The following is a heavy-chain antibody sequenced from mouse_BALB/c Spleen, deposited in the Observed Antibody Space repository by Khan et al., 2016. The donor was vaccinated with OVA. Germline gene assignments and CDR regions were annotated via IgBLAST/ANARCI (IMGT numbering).Heavy chain of an antibody. CDR3: ARSLVDYYAMDY. CDR2: ISSGGHYT. J-gene: IGHJ4*01. V-gene: IGHV5-9-3*01. D-gene: IGHD2-2*01. Sequence: EVELVESGGGVVKPGGSLKLSCSASGFTFSSFAMSWVRQTPEKRLEWVATISSGGHYTFYPDSVKGRFTISRESARNTLHLHMSSLRSEDTAMYYCARSLVDYYAMDYWGQGTSVTVSS. CDR1: GFTFSSFA.